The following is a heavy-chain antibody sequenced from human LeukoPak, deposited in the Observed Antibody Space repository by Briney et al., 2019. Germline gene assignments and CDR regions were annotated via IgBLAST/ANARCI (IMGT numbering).Heavy chain of an antibody. J-gene: IGHJ3*02. Sequence: GGSLRLSCAASGFTFGSYWMYWVRQGPEKGLECISRVNNDGTGTIYADSVKGRFTISRDNAKNTVFLQLNSLRTEDTAVYYCARGGAFHAFDIWGQGPMVTVSS. CDR3: ARGGAFHAFDI. CDR1: GFTFGSYW. V-gene: IGHV3-74*01. CDR2: VNNDGTGT.